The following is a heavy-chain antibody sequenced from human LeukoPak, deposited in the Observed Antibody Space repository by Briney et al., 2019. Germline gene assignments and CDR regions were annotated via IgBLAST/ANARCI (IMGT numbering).Heavy chain of an antibody. Sequence: ASVEVSCKASGYTFTGYYMHWVQQAPGQGLEWMEWINPNSGRTNYAQKFQGRVTMTRDTSIGTAYMELSRLRSDDTAVYYCAREKEDIVVVPAGIFDYWGQGTLVTVSS. CDR2: INPNSGRT. CDR3: AREKEDIVVVPAGIFDY. J-gene: IGHJ4*02. CDR1: GYTFTGYY. V-gene: IGHV1-2*02. D-gene: IGHD2-2*01.